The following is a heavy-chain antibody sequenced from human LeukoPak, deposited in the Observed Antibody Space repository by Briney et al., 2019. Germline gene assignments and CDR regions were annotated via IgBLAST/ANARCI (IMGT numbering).Heavy chain of an antibody. CDR3: ARDNVLVYDSSGYYWDYYYGMDV. J-gene: IGHJ6*02. CDR2: ISSSSSTI. V-gene: IGHV3-48*01. D-gene: IGHD3-22*01. CDR1: GFTFSSYS. Sequence: GGSLRLSCAASGFTFSSYSMNWVRQAPGKGLEWVSYISSSSSTIYYADSVKGRFTISRDNAKNSLYLQMNSLRAEDTAVYYCARDNVLVYDSSGYYWDYYYGMDVWGQGTTVTVSS.